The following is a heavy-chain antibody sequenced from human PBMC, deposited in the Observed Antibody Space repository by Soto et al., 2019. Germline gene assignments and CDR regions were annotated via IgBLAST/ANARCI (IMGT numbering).Heavy chain of an antibody. Sequence: SGPTLVNPTQTPTLTCTFPGFSLSTSGMRVSWIRQPPGKALQWLARIDWDDDKFYTTSLRTRLTISKDTSKNQVVLTMTNMDPVDTATYYCAKTGTDGSWFDPWGQGTLVTVSS. J-gene: IGHJ5*02. CDR3: AKTGTDGSWFDP. CDR2: IDWDDDK. D-gene: IGHD1-1*01. CDR1: GFSLSTSGMR. V-gene: IGHV2-70*04.